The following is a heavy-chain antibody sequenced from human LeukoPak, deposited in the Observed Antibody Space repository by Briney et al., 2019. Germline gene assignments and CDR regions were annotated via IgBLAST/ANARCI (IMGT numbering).Heavy chain of an antibody. CDR2: IRYDGNNK. J-gene: IGHJ3*02. V-gene: IGHV3-30*02. CDR3: AKGTDYYDSSGYSAFDI. D-gene: IGHD3-22*01. Sequence: PGGSLRLSCAASGFTFSTIGMHWVRQAPGKGLEWVAFIRYDGNNKYYTDSVKGRFTISRDNSKNTLYLQMNSLRAEDTAVYYCAKGTDYYDSSGYSAFDIWGQGTMVTVSS. CDR1: GFTFSTIG.